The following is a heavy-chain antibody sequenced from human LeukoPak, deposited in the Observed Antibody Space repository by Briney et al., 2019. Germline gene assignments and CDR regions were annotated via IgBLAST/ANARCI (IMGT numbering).Heavy chain of an antibody. D-gene: IGHD3-22*01. CDR3: TRGDSSGYYFSD. V-gene: IGHV3-53*04. CDR1: GFTVSSNY. Sequence: GGSLRLSCAASGFTVSSNYMNWVRQAPGKGLEWVSVIYSGGSTHYADSVKGRFTISRHNSKNTLYLQMNSLRAEDTAVYYCTRGDSSGYYFSDWGQGILVTVSS. J-gene: IGHJ4*02. CDR2: IYSGGST.